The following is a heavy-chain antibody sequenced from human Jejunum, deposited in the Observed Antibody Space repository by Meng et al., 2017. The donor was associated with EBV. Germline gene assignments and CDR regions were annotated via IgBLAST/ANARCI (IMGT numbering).Heavy chain of an antibody. V-gene: IGHV4-61*08. CDR2: IYNSEST. J-gene: IGHJ4*02. Sequence: QVHLQESGPGLVKPSETLSPACTVSGGSVSSGGYYWSWIRQPPGKGLEWIGYIYNSESTNYKSSLKSRVTISADTSKNQFSLRLSSVTAADTAVYYCARDQNGSYFAYWGQGTLVTVSS. CDR3: ARDQNGSYFAY. CDR1: GGSVSSGGYY. D-gene: IGHD1-26*01.